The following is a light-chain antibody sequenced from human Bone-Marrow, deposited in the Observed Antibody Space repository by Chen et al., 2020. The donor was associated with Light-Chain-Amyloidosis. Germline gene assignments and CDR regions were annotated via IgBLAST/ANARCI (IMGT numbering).Light chain of an antibody. CDR2: DDS. CDR1: NIGSTS. CDR3: QVWDRSSDRPV. J-gene: IGLJ3*02. V-gene: IGLV3-21*02. Sequence: SYVLTQPSSVSVAPGQKATIACGGNNIGSTSVHWYQQTPGQAPLLVGYDDSDRPSAIPERFSGSNYGNTATLPISRIEAGDEADYYCQVWDRSSDRPVFGGGTKLTVL.